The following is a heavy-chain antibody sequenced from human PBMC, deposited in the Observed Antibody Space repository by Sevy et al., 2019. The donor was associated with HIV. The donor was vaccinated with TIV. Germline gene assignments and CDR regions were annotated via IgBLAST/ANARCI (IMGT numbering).Heavy chain of an antibody. CDR3: ARTLYSSSWGYFDY. CDR1: GGSISSYY. J-gene: IGHJ4*02. D-gene: IGHD6-13*01. Sequence: SETLSLTCTVSGGSISSYYWSWIRQPPGKGLEWIGYIYYSGSTNYNPSLKSRVTISVDTSKNQFSLKLSSVTAADTAVYHCARTLYSSSWGYFDYWGQGTLVTVSS. CDR2: IYYSGST. V-gene: IGHV4-59*01.